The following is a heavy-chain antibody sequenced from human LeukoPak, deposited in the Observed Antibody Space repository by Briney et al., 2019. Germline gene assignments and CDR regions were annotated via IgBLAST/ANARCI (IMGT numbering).Heavy chain of an antibody. D-gene: IGHD3-22*01. CDR3: ARDAQYYYDSSGYYYYYYGMDV. V-gene: IGHV3-21*01. Sequence: GGSLRLSCAASGFTFSSYNMNWVRQAPGKGLEWVSSISSSSSYIYYADSVKGRFTTSRDNAKNSLYLQMNSLRAEDTAVYYCARDAQYYYDSSGYYYYYYGMDVWGQGTTVTVSS. CDR2: ISSSSSYI. CDR1: GFTFSSYN. J-gene: IGHJ6*02.